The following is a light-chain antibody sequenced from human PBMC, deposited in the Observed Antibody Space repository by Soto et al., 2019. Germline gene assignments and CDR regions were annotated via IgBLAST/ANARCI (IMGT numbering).Light chain of an antibody. J-gene: IGKJ2*01. CDR3: QQYGTSPRT. Sequence: EIVLTQSPGTLSLSPGERVTLSCRASESVSNTYLAWYQQKPGQTPRLLMYGASTRATGIPDRFSGSGSRTDFTLTISRLEPEDFAVYYCQQYGTSPRTFGQGTKLEIK. CDR1: ESVSNTY. CDR2: GAS. V-gene: IGKV3-20*01.